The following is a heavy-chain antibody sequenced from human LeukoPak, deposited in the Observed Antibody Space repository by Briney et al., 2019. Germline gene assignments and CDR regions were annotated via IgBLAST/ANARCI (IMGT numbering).Heavy chain of an antibody. CDR1: GFSFSTYT. CDR3: ASRNYYLDH. V-gene: IGHV3-23*01. CDR2: ITDSGKP. Sequence: QTGGSLRLSCTASGFSFSTYTMTWVRQAPGKGLKWVSGITDSGKPCYADSVKGRFTISRDNSKSTLYLQINSLRAEDTAVYYCASRNYYLDHWGQGALVTVSS. J-gene: IGHJ4*02. D-gene: IGHD3-10*01.